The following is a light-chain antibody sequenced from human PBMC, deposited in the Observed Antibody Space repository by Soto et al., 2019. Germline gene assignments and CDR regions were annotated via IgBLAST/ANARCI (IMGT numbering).Light chain of an antibody. V-gene: IGLV1-44*01. CDR1: SSNIGSNT. CDR3: AAWDDSLNGRV. CDR2: GNN. J-gene: IGLJ2*01. Sequence: QSVLNQPPSASGTPGQRVTISCSGSSSNIGSNTVNWYQQLPGTAPKLLIYGNNQRPSGVPDRFSGSKSGTSASLAISGLQSEDEADYYCAAWDDSLNGRVFGGGTKVTVL.